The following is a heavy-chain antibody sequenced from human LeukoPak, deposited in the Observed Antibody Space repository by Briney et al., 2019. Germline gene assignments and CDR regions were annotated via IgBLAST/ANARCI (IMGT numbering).Heavy chain of an antibody. J-gene: IGHJ3*02. Sequence: QPGGSLRLSCTASGFTFSSYGMHWVRQAPGKGLEWVAVKWYDGSNKYYADSVKGRFTISRDNSKNTLYLQMNSLRAEDTAVYYCARGGSYDFWSGYQTRDAFDIWGQGTMVTVSS. V-gene: IGHV3-33*01. CDR3: ARGGSYDFWSGYQTRDAFDI. CDR2: KWYDGSNK. D-gene: IGHD3-3*01. CDR1: GFTFSSYG.